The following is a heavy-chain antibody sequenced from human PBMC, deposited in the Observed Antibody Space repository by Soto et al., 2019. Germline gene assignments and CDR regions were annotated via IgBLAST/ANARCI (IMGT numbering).Heavy chain of an antibody. D-gene: IGHD3-10*01. CDR1: GYTLTELS. Sequence: GASVKVSCKVSGYTLTELSMHWVRQAPGKGLEWMGGFDPEDGETIYAQKFQGRVTMTEDTSTDTAYMELSSLRSEDTAVYYCATAAGSGGTMVRGVIEAFDIWGQGTMVTVSS. V-gene: IGHV1-24*01. J-gene: IGHJ3*02. CDR2: FDPEDGET. CDR3: ATAAGSGGTMVRGVIEAFDI.